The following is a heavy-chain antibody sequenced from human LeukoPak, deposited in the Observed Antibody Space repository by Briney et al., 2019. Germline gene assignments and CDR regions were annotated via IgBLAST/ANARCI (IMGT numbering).Heavy chain of an antibody. Sequence: GGYLRLSCAASGFTFSSHAMSWVRQAPGKGLEWVSTISGSGGVTYYPDSVRGRFTISRDNSKNTLHLQMDSLRAEDTAIYYCAKWPEGATPKFHYWGQGTLVTVSS. D-gene: IGHD1-26*01. J-gene: IGHJ4*02. CDR2: ISGSGGVT. CDR1: GFTFSSHA. V-gene: IGHV3-23*01. CDR3: AKWPEGATPKFHY.